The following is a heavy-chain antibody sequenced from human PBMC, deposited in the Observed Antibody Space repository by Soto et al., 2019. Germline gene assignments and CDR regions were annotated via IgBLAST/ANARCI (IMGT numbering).Heavy chain of an antibody. CDR3: VKERYGQLWLEDYGMDV. V-gene: IGHV3-30*18. CDR1: GFTFSSYG. CDR2: ISFDGTNT. Sequence: PGGSLRLSCGASGFTFSSYGMHWVRQAPGKGLEWVALISFDGTNTYYADSVKGRFTISRDNFRTMLYLQMNSLRAEDTAVYHCVKERYGQLWLEDYGMDVWGQGTTVTVSS. D-gene: IGHD5-18*01. J-gene: IGHJ6*02.